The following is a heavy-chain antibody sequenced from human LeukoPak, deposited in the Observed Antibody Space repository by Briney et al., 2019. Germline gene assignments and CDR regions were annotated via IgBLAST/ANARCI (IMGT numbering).Heavy chain of an antibody. V-gene: IGHV4-30-4*01. J-gene: IGHJ5*02. CDR2: IYYSGST. Sequence: PSQTLSLTCTVSGGSISSGDYYWSWIRQPPGKGLEWIGYIYYSGSTNYNPSLKSRVTISVDTSKNQFSLKLSSVTAADTAVYYCAGSYGDYVAWFDPWGQGTLVTVSS. D-gene: IGHD4-17*01. CDR1: GGSISSGDYY. CDR3: AGSYGDYVAWFDP.